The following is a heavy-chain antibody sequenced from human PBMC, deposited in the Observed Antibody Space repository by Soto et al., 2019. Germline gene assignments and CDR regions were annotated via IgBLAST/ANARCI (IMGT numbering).Heavy chain of an antibody. CDR2: TYYSGST. J-gene: IGHJ3*02. CDR3: ASEEGGAFDI. D-gene: IGHD3-16*01. CDR1: GVSMSSGGYY. Sequence: SETLSLTCTVSGVSMSSGGYYWTWIRQHPGKGLEWIGYTYYSGSTYYNPSLKSRLTISVDTSKNQFSLRLSSVTAADTAVYYCASEEGGAFDIWGQGTMVTVSS. V-gene: IGHV4-31*03.